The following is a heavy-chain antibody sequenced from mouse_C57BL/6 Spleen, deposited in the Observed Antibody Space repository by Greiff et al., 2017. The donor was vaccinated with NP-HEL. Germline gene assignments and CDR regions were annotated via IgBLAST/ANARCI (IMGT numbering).Heavy chain of an antibody. Sequence: QVQLQQPGAELVMPGASVKLSCKASGYTFTSYWMHWVKQRPGQGLEWIGEIDPSDSYTNYNQKFKGKSTLTVDKSSSTAYMQLSSLTSEDSAVYYCASAYGNYVGGAMDYWGQGTSVTVSS. CDR1: GYTFTSYW. CDR2: IDPSDSYT. D-gene: IGHD2-10*02. CDR3: ASAYGNYVGGAMDY. J-gene: IGHJ4*01. V-gene: IGHV1-69*01.